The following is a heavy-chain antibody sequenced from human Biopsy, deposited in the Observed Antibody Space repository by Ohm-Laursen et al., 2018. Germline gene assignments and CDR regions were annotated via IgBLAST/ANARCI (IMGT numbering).Heavy chain of an antibody. CDR2: IFTSGST. CDR1: GASISDYY. Sequence: SETLSLTCAVSGASISDYYCVWIRQPAGKGLEWIGLIFTSGSTTYNPSLRSRVTMSVDTSKNQFSLRLNSVTAADTAVYYCARATNSTGWPYYYFYGMDVWGQGTTVTVPS. CDR3: ARATNSTGWPYYYFYGMDV. D-gene: IGHD2/OR15-2a*01. J-gene: IGHJ6*02. V-gene: IGHV4-4*07.